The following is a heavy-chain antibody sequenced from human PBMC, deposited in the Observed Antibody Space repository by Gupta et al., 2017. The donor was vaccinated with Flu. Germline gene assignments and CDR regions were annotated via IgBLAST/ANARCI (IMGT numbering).Heavy chain of an antibody. Sequence: QVKLVESGGGLVKPGGSLRLICAASGFRFGDHYMSCVRRIQGKGLQWLAYINRDSTIIYYADSVRGRFTISRDNAGSSLFLQMDNLRADDSAVYFCARDHKAHCTFSDCSYRDSWGQGTVVTVSS. CDR2: INRDSTII. CDR1: GFRFGDHY. D-gene: IGHD2-21*02. CDR3: ARDHKAHCTFSDCSYRDS. V-gene: IGHV3-11*01. J-gene: IGHJ4*02.